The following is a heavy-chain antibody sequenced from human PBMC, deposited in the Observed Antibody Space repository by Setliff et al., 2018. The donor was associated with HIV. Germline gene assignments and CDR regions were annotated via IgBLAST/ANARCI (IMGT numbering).Heavy chain of an antibody. CDR1: GGSISSYY. J-gene: IGHJ3*02. Sequence: SETLSLTCTVSGGSISSYYWSWIRQPAGKGLEWIGRIYTSGSTNYNPSLKSRVTMSVDTSKNQFSLKLSSVTAADTAVYYCTRDPDTAMVTTHDAFDIWGPGIQVTVSS. CDR2: IYTSGST. V-gene: IGHV4-4*07. CDR3: TRDPDTAMVTTHDAFDI. D-gene: IGHD5-18*01.